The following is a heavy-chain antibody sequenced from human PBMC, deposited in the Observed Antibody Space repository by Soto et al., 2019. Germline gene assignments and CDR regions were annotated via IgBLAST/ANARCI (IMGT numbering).Heavy chain of an antibody. CDR1: GFTFSSYS. CDR3: ARAPGYCISTRCLPDIVATSAY. Sequence: EESLRLSCAASGFTFSSYSMNWVRQAPGKGLEWVSYISSSSSTIYYADSVKGRFTISRDNAKNSLYLQMNSLRDEDTAVYYCARAPGYCISTRCLPDIVATSAYWGQGTLVTVSS. V-gene: IGHV3-48*02. D-gene: IGHD2-2*01. J-gene: IGHJ4*02. CDR2: ISSSSSTI.